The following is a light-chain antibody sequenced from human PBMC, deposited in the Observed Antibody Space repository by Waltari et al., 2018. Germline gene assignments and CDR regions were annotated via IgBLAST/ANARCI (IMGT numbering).Light chain of an antibody. J-gene: IGKJ2*01. CDR2: DAS. Sequence: DIHMTQSPFFLSASVGDRVTITCRASQSISTYLNLYQQEKGRAPRLLIYDASTLQSGVPSRFSGSGSGTDFTLTIRSLQPEDFATYYCQQSNSTPYTFGQGTKLEIK. CDR3: QQSNSTPYT. CDR1: QSISTY. V-gene: IGKV1-39*01.